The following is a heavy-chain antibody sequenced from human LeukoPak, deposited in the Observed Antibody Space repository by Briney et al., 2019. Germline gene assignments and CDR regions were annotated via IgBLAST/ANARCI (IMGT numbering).Heavy chain of an antibody. J-gene: IGHJ3*02. CDR1: GGSISSYY. D-gene: IGHD2-2*02. V-gene: IGHV4-39*01. Sequence: TSQTLSLTCTVAGGSISSYYWGWIRQHPGKGLEWIGRTHYSGRTYYNPSLKSRVTISVDTSKNQFSLKLSSVTAADTAVYYCARQATYCSSTSCYKAVDAFDIWGQGTMVTVSS. CDR3: ARQATYCSSTSCYKAVDAFDI. CDR2: THYSGRT.